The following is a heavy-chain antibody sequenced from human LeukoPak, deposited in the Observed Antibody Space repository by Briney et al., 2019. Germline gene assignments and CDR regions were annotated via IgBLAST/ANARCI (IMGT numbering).Heavy chain of an antibody. Sequence: PSGTLSLTCAVSGGSISSSNWWSWVRQPPGKGLEWIGEIYHSGSTNYNPSLKSRVTISVDKSKNQFSLKLSSVTAADTAVYYCARVVPAAMLDYYYYMDVWGKGTTVTVSS. J-gene: IGHJ6*03. D-gene: IGHD2-2*01. CDR1: GGSISSSNW. CDR2: IYHSGST. V-gene: IGHV4-4*02. CDR3: ARVVPAAMLDYYYYMDV.